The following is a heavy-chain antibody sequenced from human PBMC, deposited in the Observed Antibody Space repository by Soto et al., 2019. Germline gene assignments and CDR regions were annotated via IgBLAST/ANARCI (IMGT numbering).Heavy chain of an antibody. D-gene: IGHD2-2*01. J-gene: IGHJ6*02. CDR3: SRSLRPDIVVVPAVPDV. CDR2: IIPIFGTA. Sequence: QVQLVQSGAEMTKPGSSVKVSCKASGGTFSSYAISWVRQAPGQGLEWMGGIIPIFGTANYAQKFQGRVTITADESTSTAYMELSSLRSEDTVVYYCSRSLRPDIVVVPAVPDVWGQETTVTVSS. V-gene: IGHV1-69*01. CDR1: GGTFSSYA.